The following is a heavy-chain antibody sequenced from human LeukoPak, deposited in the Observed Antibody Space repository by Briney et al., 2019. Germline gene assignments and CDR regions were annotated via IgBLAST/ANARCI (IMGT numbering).Heavy chain of an antibody. CDR3: AKDSGDFWSGYYPTPTYFDY. D-gene: IGHD3-3*01. CDR2: ISGSGGST. Sequence: GGSLRLSCAASGFTFSSYAMSWVRQAPGKGLEWVSAISGSGGSTYYADSVKGRFTISRDNSENTLYLQMNSLRAEDTAVYYCAKDSGDFWSGYYPTPTYFDYWGQGTLVTVSS. J-gene: IGHJ4*02. CDR1: GFTFSSYA. V-gene: IGHV3-23*01.